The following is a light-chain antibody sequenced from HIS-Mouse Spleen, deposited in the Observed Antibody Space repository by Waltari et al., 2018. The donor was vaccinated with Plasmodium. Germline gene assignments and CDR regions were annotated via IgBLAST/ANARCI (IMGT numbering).Light chain of an antibody. CDR3: QQYGSSPYT. J-gene: IGKJ2*01. CDR2: GAS. V-gene: IGKV3-20*01. Sequence: EIVLTQSPGTLSLSPGERATLSCRASQSVSRSYLAWYQQIPGQAPRLLIYGASSRATGIPDRFSGMGSGTDFTLTISRLEPEDFAVYYCQQYGSSPYTCGQGTKLEI. CDR1: QSVSRSY.